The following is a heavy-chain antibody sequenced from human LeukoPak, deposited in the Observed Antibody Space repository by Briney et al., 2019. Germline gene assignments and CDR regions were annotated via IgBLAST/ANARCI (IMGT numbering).Heavy chain of an antibody. D-gene: IGHD3-16*01. J-gene: IGHJ4*02. CDR3: ARGEVGQDY. Sequence: GGSLRLSCAASGFTFSSYAMHWVRQAPGKGLEWVAVISYDGSNKYYADSVKGRFTISRDNSKNTLYLQMNSLRAEDTAVYYCARGEVGQDYWGQGTLVTVSS. V-gene: IGHV3-30-3*01. CDR2: ISYDGSNK. CDR1: GFTFSSYA.